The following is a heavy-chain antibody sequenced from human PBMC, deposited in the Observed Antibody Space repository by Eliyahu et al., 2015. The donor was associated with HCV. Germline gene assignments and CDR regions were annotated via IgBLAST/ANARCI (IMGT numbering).Heavy chain of an antibody. CDR3: ARDLSRWEDPGSYYGVDV. CDR1: GFTFNXXG. CDR2: IWSDGSNY. J-gene: IGHJ6*02. Sequence: QVQLVESGGGVVQPGRSLRLSCEASGFTFNXXGMPWVRQAPGKGRAWVAVIWSDGSNYHYAXSVKGRFTISRDNSRNTLYLQMNSLRAEDTAVYYCARDLSRWEDPGSYYGVDVWGQGTTVTVSS. D-gene: IGHD1-26*01. V-gene: IGHV3-33*01.